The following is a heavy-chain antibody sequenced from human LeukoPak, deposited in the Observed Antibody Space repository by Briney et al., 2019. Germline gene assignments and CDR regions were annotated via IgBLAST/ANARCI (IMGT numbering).Heavy chain of an antibody. CDR2: ISAYNGNT. Sequence: ASVKVSCKASGYTFTSYGISWVRQAPGQGLEWMGWISAYNGNTNYAQKLQGRVTMTTDTSTSTAYVELRSLRADDTAVYYCARATYYYGSGSYYNDNWFDPWGQGTLVTVSS. J-gene: IGHJ5*02. CDR1: GYTFTSYG. V-gene: IGHV1-18*01. D-gene: IGHD3-10*01. CDR3: ARATYYYGSGSYYNDNWFDP.